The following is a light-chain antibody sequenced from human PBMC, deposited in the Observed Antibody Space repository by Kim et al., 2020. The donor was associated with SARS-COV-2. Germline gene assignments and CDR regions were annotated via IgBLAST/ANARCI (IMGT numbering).Light chain of an antibody. CDR3: QQYDSYWT. CDR1: QSISSR. V-gene: IGKV1-5*03. Sequence: DIQITQSPSTLSASVGDRVTITCRASQSISSRLAWYQQKAGKAPNLLIYKASSLESGVPSRFSGNGSETEFTLTISGLQPDDFATYYCQQYDSYWTFGQGTKLEI. CDR2: KAS. J-gene: IGKJ1*01.